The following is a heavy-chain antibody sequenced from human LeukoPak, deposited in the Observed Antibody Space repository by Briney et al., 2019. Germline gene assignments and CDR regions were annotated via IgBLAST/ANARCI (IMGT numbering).Heavy chain of an antibody. CDR3: ARGTYTAVDY. Sequence: GGSLRLSCAASGFTFSDSYMSWLRQAPGKGLECVSYISDSSGTIYYADSAKGRFTISRDNAKNSLYLQMNSLRAEDTAVYYCARGTYTAVDYWGQGTLVTVSS. CDR2: ISDSSGTI. CDR1: GFTFSDSY. J-gene: IGHJ4*02. D-gene: IGHD5-18*01. V-gene: IGHV3-11*04.